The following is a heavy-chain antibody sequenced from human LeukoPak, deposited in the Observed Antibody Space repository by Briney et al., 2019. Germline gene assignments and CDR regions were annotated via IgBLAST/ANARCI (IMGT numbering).Heavy chain of an antibody. CDR3: ASSNYYYDSSGYRHLFDY. Sequence: SETLSLTCTVSGGSISSGDYYWSWIRQPPGKGLEWIGYIYYSGSTYYNPSLKSRVTISVDTSKNQFSLKLSSVTAADTAVYYCASSNYYYDSSGYRHLFDYWGQGTLVTVSS. CDR2: IYYSGST. J-gene: IGHJ4*02. V-gene: IGHV4-30-4*08. CDR1: GGSISSGDYY. D-gene: IGHD3-22*01.